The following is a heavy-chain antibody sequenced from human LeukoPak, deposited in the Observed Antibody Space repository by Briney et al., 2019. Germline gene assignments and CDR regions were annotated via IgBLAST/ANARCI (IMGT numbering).Heavy chain of an antibody. CDR3: ARVGSRYDYVWGSYRFSGDWTFYDY. V-gene: IGHV1-2*02. CDR1: GYTFTDYY. CDR2: INPNSGGT. J-gene: IGHJ4*02. Sequence: ASVKVSCKASGYTFTDYYMHWVRQAPGQGLEWMGWINPNSGGTNYAQKFQDRVTMTRNTSISTAYMELSSLRSEDTAVYYCARVGSRYDYVWGSYRFSGDWTFYDYWGQGTLVTVSS. D-gene: IGHD3-16*02.